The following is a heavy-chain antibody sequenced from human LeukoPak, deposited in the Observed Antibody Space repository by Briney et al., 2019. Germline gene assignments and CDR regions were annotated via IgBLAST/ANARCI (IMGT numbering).Heavy chain of an antibody. V-gene: IGHV1-2*02. Sequence: GASVKVSCKASGYTFSAYYIHWVRQAPGQGLEWMGWINPDNGGTMYAQKFQGRFTVTRDTSISTAYMELSRLRFDDTALYYCAGLPGLGNFWFDPWGQGTLVSVSS. CDR3: AGLPGLGNFWFDP. CDR1: GYTFSAYY. D-gene: IGHD3-16*01. J-gene: IGHJ5*02. CDR2: INPDNGGT.